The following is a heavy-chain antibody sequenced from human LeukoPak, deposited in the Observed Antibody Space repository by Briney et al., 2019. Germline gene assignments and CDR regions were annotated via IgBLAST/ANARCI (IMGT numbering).Heavy chain of an antibody. CDR1: GDSISSNSVT. V-gene: IGHV6-1*01. J-gene: IGHJ5*02. CDR2: TYYRSTWYN. D-gene: IGHD2-2*01. CDR3: ARRLTQYDCFDP. Sequence: SQTLSLTCAISGDSISSNSVTWNWIGQSPSRGLEWLGRTYYRSTWYNDYAVSVRGRITVNPDTSKNQFSLHLNSVTPEDTAVYYCARRLTQYDCFDPWGQGILVAVSS.